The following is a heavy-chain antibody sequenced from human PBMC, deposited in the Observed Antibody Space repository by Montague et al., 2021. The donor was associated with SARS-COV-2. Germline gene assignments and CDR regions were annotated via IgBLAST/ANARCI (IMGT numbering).Heavy chain of an antibody. D-gene: IGHD3-22*01. J-gene: IGHJ6*02. CDR1: GGSIDSFY. CDR2: IFRSGRT. Sequence: SETLSLTCTVSGGSIDSFYWSWIRRPPGKGLEWIGCIFRSGRTYYNPSLKSRVSMSVDTSKNQVSLRLSSLTAADTAVYYCARGGYYDNTGYYSDYYYNMDVWGQGTTVTVSS. V-gene: IGHV4-59*01. CDR3: ARGGYYDNTGYYSDYYYNMDV.